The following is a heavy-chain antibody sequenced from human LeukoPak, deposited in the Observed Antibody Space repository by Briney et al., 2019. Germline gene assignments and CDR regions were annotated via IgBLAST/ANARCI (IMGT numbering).Heavy chain of an antibody. CDR2: IYHSGST. J-gene: IGHJ4*02. CDR1: GGSISSGGYY. CDR3: ARIIRGSYFDY. Sequence: PSETLSLTCTVSGGSISSGGYYWSWIRQPPGKGLEWIGYIYHSGSTYYNPSLKSRVTISVDRSKNQFSLKLSSVTAADTAVYYCARIIRGSYFDYWGQGTLVTVSS. D-gene: IGHD3-16*01. V-gene: IGHV4-30-2*01.